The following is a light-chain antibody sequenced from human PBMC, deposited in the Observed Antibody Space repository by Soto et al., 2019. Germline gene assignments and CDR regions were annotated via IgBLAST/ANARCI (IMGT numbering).Light chain of an antibody. CDR2: GAS. CDR1: ESVRNK. Sequence: ETVMTQSPATLSVSPGERATLSCRASESVRNKLVWYPQKPGQAPRLLIHGASTRATGIPARFSGSGSGTEFTLTINSLQCEDVATYYCQKYDSDPRTFGQGTQLESK. J-gene: IGKJ1*01. V-gene: IGKV3-15*01. CDR3: QKYDSDPRT.